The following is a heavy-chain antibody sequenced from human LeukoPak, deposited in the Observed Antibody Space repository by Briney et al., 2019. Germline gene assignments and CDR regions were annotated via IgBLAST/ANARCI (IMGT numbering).Heavy chain of an antibody. V-gene: IGHV4-39*01. D-gene: IGHD3-22*01. CDR2: IYYSGST. Sequence: PSETLSLTCTVSGGSISSSSYYWGWIRQPPGKGLEWIGSIYYSGSTYYNPSLKSRVTISVDTSKNQFSLKLSSVTAADTAVYYCARRGLTYYYDSSGLHSWFDPWGQGTLVTVSS. CDR3: ARRGLTYYYDSSGLHSWFDP. J-gene: IGHJ5*02. CDR1: GGSISSSSYY.